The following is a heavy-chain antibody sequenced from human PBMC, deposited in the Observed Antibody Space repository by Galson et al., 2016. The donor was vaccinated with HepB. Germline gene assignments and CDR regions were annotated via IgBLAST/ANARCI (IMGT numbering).Heavy chain of an antibody. Sequence: SLRLSCAASGFTFNTYSLNRVRQAPGKGLAWVSSISPSSRYIYYADSLKGRFTISRDDAKNSLFLQMNNLRAEDTAVYYCARLAGYGGGYYFDFWGQGTLVTVSS. D-gene: IGHD1-26*01. V-gene: IGHV3-21*01. CDR1: GFTFNTYS. CDR2: ISPSSRYI. J-gene: IGHJ4*02. CDR3: ARLAGYGGGYYFDF.